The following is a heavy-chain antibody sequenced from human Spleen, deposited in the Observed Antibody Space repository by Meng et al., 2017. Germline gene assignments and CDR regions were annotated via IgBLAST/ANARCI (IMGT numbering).Heavy chain of an antibody. CDR3: ARGGWGSGINPEVLEFDP. J-gene: IGHJ5*02. CDR1: GFTFSSYN. V-gene: IGHV3-74*03. D-gene: IGHD6-25*01. CDR2: INTDASST. Sequence: GESLKISCAASGFTFSSYNMHWVRQTPGEGLVWVSRINTDASSTTYADSVKGRFTISRDNAKNSLYLQMNSLRAEDTAVYYCARGGWGSGINPEVLEFDPWGQGTLVTVSS.